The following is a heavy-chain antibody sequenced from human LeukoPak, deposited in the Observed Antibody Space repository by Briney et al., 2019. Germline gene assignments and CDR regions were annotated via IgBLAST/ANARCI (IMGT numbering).Heavy chain of an antibody. D-gene: IGHD3-16*01. V-gene: IGHV3-9*03. Sequence: GRSLRLSCAASGFKFDDYAMHWVRLRPGKGLEWVSGISWNNGIIEYVDSVKGRFTISRDNAKNSLYLQMDRLTTDDMGFYYCVKDMKLRGLLPGSFETWGEGTLVTVSS. CDR3: VKDMKLRGLLPGSFET. J-gene: IGHJ5*02. CDR1: GFKFDDYA. CDR2: ISWNNGII.